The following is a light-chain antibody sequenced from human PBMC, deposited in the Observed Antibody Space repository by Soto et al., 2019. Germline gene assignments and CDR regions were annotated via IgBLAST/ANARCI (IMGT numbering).Light chain of an antibody. CDR1: SGHSSYA. CDR2: LNSDGSH. J-gene: IGLJ2*01. CDR3: QTWGTGIQVV. Sequence: QLVLTQSPSASASLGASFKLTCTLSSGHSSYAIAWHQQQPEKGPRYLMKLNSDGSHSKGDGIPDRFSGSSSGAERYLTISSLQSEDEADYYCQTWGTGIQVVFGGGTKLTVL. V-gene: IGLV4-69*01.